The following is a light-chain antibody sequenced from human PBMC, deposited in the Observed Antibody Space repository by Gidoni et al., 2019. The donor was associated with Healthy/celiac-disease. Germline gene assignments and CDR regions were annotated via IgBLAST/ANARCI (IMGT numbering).Light chain of an antibody. J-gene: IGKJ5*01. CDR1: QSVSSY. V-gene: IGKV3-11*01. CDR3: QQRSNGIT. CDR2: DAS. Sequence: IVLTQSPATLSLSPGERATLSCRASQSVSSYLAWYQQKPGQAPRLLIYDASNRATGIPARFSGSGSGTDFTLTISSLEPEDFAVYYCQQRSNGITFGQXTRLEIK.